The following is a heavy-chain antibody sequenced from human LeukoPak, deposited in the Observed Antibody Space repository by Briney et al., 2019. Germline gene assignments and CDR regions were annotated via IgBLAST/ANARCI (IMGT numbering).Heavy chain of an antibody. CDR1: GFTFSHYG. CDR2: IWSDGSDK. CDR3: AKDAQRGFDYSNSLQN. Sequence: PGGSLRLSCAASGFTFSHYGMHWVRQTPGAALEWVAVIWSDGSDKYYAKSVKGRFTISRDNSKNSLFLQMNSLRAEDTAVYYCAKDAQRGFDYSNSLQNWGQGILVTVSS. J-gene: IGHJ1*01. V-gene: IGHV3-33*06. D-gene: IGHD4-11*01.